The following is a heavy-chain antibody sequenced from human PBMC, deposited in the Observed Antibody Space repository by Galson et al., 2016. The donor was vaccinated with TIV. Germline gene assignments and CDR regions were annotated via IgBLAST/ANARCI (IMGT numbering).Heavy chain of an antibody. CDR3: AKEGAAAEYYGMDV. V-gene: IGHV3-43*01. J-gene: IGHJ6*02. Sequence: SLRLSCAASGFTFDDYPMHWVRQTPGKGLEWVSFIVWDGANKYYSDSVKGRFTISRDKSKNSLYLQMNSLRPEDTALYYCAKEGAAAEYYGMDVWGQGTTVTVSS. CDR2: IVWDGANK. CDR1: GFTFDDYP. D-gene: IGHD6-13*01.